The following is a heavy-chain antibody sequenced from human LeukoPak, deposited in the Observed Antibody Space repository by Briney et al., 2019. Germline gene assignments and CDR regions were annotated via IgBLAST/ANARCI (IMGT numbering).Heavy chain of an antibody. CDR2: INPSGGST. Sequence: GASVKVSCKAPGYTFTSYYMHWVRQAPGQGLEWMGIINPSGGSTSYAQKFQGRVTMTRDMSTSTVYMELSSLRSEDTAVYYCARDRGWLVPDNWFDPWGQGTLVTVSS. V-gene: IGHV1-46*01. CDR1: GYTFTSYY. CDR3: ARDRGWLVPDNWFDP. J-gene: IGHJ5*02. D-gene: IGHD6-19*01.